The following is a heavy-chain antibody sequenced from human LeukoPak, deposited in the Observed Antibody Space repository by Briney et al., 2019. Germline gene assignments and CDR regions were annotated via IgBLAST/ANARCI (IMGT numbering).Heavy chain of an antibody. CDR2: IYYSGST. J-gene: IGHJ4*02. V-gene: IGHV4-59*01. D-gene: IGHD2-15*01. CDR1: GGSISSYY. Sequence: SEALSLTCTASGGSISSYYWSWIRQPPGKGLEWIGYIYYSGSTNYNPSLKSRVTISVDTSKNQFSLKLSSVTAADTAVYYCARDLGSAWGYFDYWGQGTLVTVSS. CDR3: ARDLGSAWGYFDY.